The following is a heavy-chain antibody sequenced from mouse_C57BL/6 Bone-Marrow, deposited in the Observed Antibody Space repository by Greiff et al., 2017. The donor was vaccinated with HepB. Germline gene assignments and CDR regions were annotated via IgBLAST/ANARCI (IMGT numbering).Heavy chain of an antibody. J-gene: IGHJ3*01. V-gene: IGHV5-6*01. CDR2: ISSGGSYT. Sequence: EVQVVESGGDLVKPGGSLKLSCAASGFTFSSYGMSWVRQTPDKRLEWVATISSGGSYTYYPDSVKGRFTISRDNAKNTLYLQMSSLKSEDTAMYYCARQDSSGYIAYWGQGTLVTVSA. CDR1: GFTFSSYG. CDR3: ARQDSSGYIAY. D-gene: IGHD3-2*02.